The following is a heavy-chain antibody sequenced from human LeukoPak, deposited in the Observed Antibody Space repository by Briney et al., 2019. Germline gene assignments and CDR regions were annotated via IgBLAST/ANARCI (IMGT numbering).Heavy chain of an antibody. CDR2: IYYSGST. CDR1: GGSVSSGSYY. J-gene: IGHJ4*02. V-gene: IGHV4-61*01. Sequence: PSETLSLTCTVSGGSVSSGSYYWSWIRQPPGKGLEWIGYIYYSGSTNYNPSLKSRVTISVDTSKNQFSLKLSSVTAADTAVYYCARQPYSHAAADYWGQGTLVTVSS. D-gene: IGHD2-15*01. CDR3: ARQPYSHAAADY.